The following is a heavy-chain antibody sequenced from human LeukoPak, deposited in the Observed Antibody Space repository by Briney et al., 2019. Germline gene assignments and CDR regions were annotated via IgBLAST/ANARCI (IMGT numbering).Heavy chain of an antibody. V-gene: IGHV4-59*01. CDR1: GGSISSYY. J-gene: IGHJ5*02. D-gene: IGHD3-22*01. CDR3: ARTQARHYYDSSGYRIMGNWFDL. Sequence: SETLCLTCTVSGGSISSYYWSRIRQPPGKGLEWIGYIYYSGSTNYNPSLKSRVTISVDTSKKQSSLKLSSVTAADTAVYYCARTQARHYYDSSGYRIMGNWFDLWGQGTLVTVPS. CDR2: IYYSGST.